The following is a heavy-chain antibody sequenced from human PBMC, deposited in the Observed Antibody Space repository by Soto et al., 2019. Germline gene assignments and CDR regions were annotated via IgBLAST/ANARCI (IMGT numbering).Heavy chain of an antibody. CDR1: GDSVSSNSAA. CDR2: TYYRSKWYN. V-gene: IGHV6-1*01. CDR3: ARLSSGSWYDWFDP. Sequence: QVQLQQSGPGLVKPSQTLSLTCAISGDSVSSNSAAWNWIRQSPSRGLEWLGRTYYRSKWYNDYAVSVKRQITLNPDTSKNQFSLQLNSVTPADTAVYYGARLSSGSWYDWFDPWGQGTLVTVSS. J-gene: IGHJ5*02. D-gene: IGHD6-13*01.